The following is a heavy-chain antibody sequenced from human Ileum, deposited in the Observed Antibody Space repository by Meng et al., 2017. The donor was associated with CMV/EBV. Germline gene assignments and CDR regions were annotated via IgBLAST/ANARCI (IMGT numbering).Heavy chain of an antibody. J-gene: IGHJ6*02. CDR1: GFTFSSYA. CDR2: ISGSGGST. CDR3: AKDRDVVVPAASWGYYGMDV. Sequence: GESLKISCAASGFTFSSYAMSWVRQAPGKGLEWVSGISGSGGSTYYADSVKGRFTISTDNSKNTLYLQMNSLRVEDTAVYYCAKDRDVVVPAASWGYYGMDVWGQGTTVTVSS. D-gene: IGHD2-2*01. V-gene: IGHV3-23*01.